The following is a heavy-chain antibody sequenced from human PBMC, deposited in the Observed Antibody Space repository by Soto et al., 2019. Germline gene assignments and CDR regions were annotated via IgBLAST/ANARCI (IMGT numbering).Heavy chain of an antibody. J-gene: IGHJ4*02. CDR3: ARGGDYYDSSGYPFDY. CDR1: GGTFSSYA. Sequence: QVQLVQSGAAVKKPGSSVKVSCKASGGTFSSYAISWVRQAPGQGLEWMGGIIPIFGTANYAQKFQGRVTITADESTSTAYMELSSLRSEDTAVYYCARGGDYYDSSGYPFDYWGQGTLVTVSS. CDR2: IIPIFGTA. D-gene: IGHD3-22*01. V-gene: IGHV1-69*12.